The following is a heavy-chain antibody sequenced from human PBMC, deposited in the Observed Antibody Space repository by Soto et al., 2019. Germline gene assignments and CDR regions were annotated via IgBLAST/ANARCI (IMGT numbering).Heavy chain of an antibody. J-gene: IGHJ4*02. CDR3: AKDRSGSSGFDY. CDR2: ISDDGGST. Sequence: GGSLRLSCAASGFTFTTNAMSWVRQAPGKGLEWVSVISDDGGSTYYVDSVKGRFTISRDNSKNTLYLQMNSLRAEDTAVYYCAKDRSGSSGFDYWGQGPLVTVSS. V-gene: IGHV3-23*01. CDR1: GFTFTTNA. D-gene: IGHD6-19*01.